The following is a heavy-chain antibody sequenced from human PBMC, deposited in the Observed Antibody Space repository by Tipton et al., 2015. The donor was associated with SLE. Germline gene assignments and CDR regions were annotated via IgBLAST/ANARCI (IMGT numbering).Heavy chain of an antibody. CDR1: GFTVSRNY. D-gene: IGHD7-27*01. CDR3: ARGGPNWGSGGAFDV. CDR2: IYSVGST. V-gene: IGHV3-53*01. Sequence: SLRLSCAASGFTVSRNYMSWVRQAPGKGLEWVSVIYSVGSTYYADSVKGRFTISRDNSKNTLYLQLNSLRAEDAAVYYCARGGPNWGSGGAFDVWGQVTMVTVSS. J-gene: IGHJ3*01.